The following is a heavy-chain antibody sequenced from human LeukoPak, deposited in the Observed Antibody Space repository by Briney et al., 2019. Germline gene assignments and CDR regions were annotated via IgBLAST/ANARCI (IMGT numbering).Heavy chain of an antibody. V-gene: IGHV4-59*01. J-gene: IGHJ4*02. Sequence: SETLSLTCTVSGGSINSYYWSWIRQSPGKGREWIGYIYYSGSTNYNPSLKSRATISADTSKNQFSRKLSSVTAADPAVYYCARAGYSFGLDYWGQGTLVTVSS. CDR1: GGSINSYY. D-gene: IGHD5-18*01. CDR3: ARAGYSFGLDY. CDR2: IYYSGST.